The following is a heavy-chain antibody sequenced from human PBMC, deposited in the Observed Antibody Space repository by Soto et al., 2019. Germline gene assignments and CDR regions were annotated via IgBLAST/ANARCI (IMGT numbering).Heavy chain of an antibody. V-gene: IGHV3-33*01. J-gene: IGHJ6*02. CDR2: LWYDGSNE. Sequence: QVQLVESGGGVVQPGRSLRLSCAASGFTFSSHGMQWVRQAPGKGLEWVASLWYDGSNERYADSVKGRFTISRDNSEKTLYLQMNSLRVDDPAVFYCARGSSDSYYGLDVWGQGTTVSVSS. CDR3: ARGSSDSYYGLDV. D-gene: IGHD2-21*01. CDR1: GFTFSSHG.